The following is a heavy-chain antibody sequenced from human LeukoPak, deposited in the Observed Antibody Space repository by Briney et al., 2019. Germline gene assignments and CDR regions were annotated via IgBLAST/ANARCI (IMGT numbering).Heavy chain of an antibody. V-gene: IGHV3-33*01. Sequence: PGRSLRLSCAASGFTFSSYGMHWVRRAPGKGLEWVAVIWYDGSNKYYADSVKGRFTISRDNSKNTLYLQMNSLRAEDTAVYYCARDRGLWQWLAGVDYWGQGTLVTVSS. J-gene: IGHJ4*02. CDR2: IWYDGSNK. CDR3: ARDRGLWQWLAGVDY. CDR1: GFTFSSYG. D-gene: IGHD6-19*01.